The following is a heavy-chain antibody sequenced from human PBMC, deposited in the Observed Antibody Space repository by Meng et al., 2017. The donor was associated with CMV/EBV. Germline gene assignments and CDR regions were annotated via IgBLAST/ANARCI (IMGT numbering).Heavy chain of an antibody. CDR1: GGSFSGYY. CDR2: INHSGST. D-gene: IGHD5-18*01. Sequence: GYGGSFSGYYWSWIRQPPGKGLEWIGEINHSGSTNYNPSLKSRVTISVDTSKNQFSLKLSSVTAADTAVYYCARGRPPGYSYGGYFDYWGQGTLVTVSS. J-gene: IGHJ4*02. CDR3: ARGRPPGYSYGGYFDY. V-gene: IGHV4-34*01.